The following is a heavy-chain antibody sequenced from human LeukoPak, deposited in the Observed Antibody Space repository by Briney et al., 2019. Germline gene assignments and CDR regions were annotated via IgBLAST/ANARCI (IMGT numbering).Heavy chain of an antibody. Sequence: ASVKVSCKASGYTFTSYDINWVRHASGQGLEWMGWINPNSGNTGFTQKFQGRVTVTRSTSISTAYMELSSLTSDDTAVYYGARRSTGTRGGYDVWGQGTLVTVSS. D-gene: IGHD1-1*01. CDR1: GYTFTSYD. CDR3: ARRSTGTRGGYDV. V-gene: IGHV1-8*01. CDR2: INPNSGNT. J-gene: IGHJ4*02.